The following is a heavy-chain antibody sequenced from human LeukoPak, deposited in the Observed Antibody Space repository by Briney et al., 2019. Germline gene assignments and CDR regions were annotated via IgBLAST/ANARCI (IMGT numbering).Heavy chain of an antibody. CDR2: ISSSSSTI. CDR3: ARDHDSSSCPYFDY. CDR1: GFTFSSYS. D-gene: IGHD6-13*01. V-gene: IGHV3-48*01. Sequence: PGGSLRLSCAASGFTFSSYSMNWVRQAPGKGLEWVSYISSSSSTIYYADSVKGRFTISRDNAKKSLYLQMNSLRAEDTAVYYCARDHDSSSCPYFDYWGQGTLVTVSS. J-gene: IGHJ4*02.